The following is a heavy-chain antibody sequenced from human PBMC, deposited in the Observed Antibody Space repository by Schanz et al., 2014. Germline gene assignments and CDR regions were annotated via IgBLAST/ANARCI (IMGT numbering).Heavy chain of an antibody. J-gene: IGHJ3*02. Sequence: EVQLLESGGGLVQPGGSLRLSCAASGFTFSSYAMSWVRQAPGKGLEWVSAISGSGGDTYYADSVKGRFTISRDNSKNSLYLQMNSLRGEDTAVYYCARENLNWEAFDIWGQGTVVTVSS. CDR2: ISGSGGDT. CDR3: ARENLNWEAFDI. CDR1: GFTFSSYA. V-gene: IGHV3-23*01. D-gene: IGHD7-27*01.